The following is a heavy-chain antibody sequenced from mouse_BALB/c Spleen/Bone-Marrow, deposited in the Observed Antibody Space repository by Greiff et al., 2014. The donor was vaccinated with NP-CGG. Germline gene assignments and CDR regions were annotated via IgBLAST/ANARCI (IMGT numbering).Heavy chain of an antibody. CDR2: INPYNGAT. Sequence: EVQLQQSGPELVKPGASVKISCKASGYSFTGYYMHWVKQSHVKSLEWIGRINPYNGATSYNQNFKDKASLTIDKSSSTAYMEVHSLTSEDSAVYYRAREGGLVPDYFDYWGQGTTLTVSS. D-gene: IGHD6-2*01. CDR3: AREGGLVPDYFDY. CDR1: GYSFTGYY. J-gene: IGHJ2*01. V-gene: IGHV1-26*01.